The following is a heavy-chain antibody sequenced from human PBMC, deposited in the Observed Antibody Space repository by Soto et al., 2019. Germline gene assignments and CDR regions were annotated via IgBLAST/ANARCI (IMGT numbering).Heavy chain of an antibody. CDR3: ARWPSGDKVVY. V-gene: IGHV4-30-4*01. Sequence: QVQLQESGPGVVEPSQTLSLTCTVSGGSINNNGYFWSWIRQPPGSGLEWIGHIYNSGSTYSNPSLKSRRTISVDTSKNQFSLKLSSVTGADTAVYSCARWPSGDKVVYWGQGTRVTVSS. J-gene: IGHJ4*02. D-gene: IGHD1-26*01. CDR1: GGSINNNGYF. CDR2: IYNSGST.